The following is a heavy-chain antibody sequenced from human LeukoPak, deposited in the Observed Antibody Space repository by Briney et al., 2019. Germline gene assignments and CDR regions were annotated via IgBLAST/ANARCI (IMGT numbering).Heavy chain of an antibody. J-gene: IGHJ4*02. CDR1: GGSLSNYA. Sequence: ASVKVSCRASGGSLSNYAISWVRQAPGQGLEWIGGIIPIFTTTNYTQNLQGRVTITADESTSTAYMELSSLRAEDTAVYYCARGPPYGSGSYSPDYWGQGTLVTVSS. CDR3: ARGPPYGSGSYSPDY. V-gene: IGHV1-69*01. CDR2: IIPIFTTT. D-gene: IGHD3-10*01.